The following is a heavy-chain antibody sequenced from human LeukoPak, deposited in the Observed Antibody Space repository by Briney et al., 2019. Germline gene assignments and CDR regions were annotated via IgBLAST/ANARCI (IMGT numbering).Heavy chain of an antibody. CDR1: GYTFTGYY. Sequence: ASVKDSCKASGYTFTGYYMHWVRQAPGQGLEWMGWINPNSGGTKYAQKFQGRVTMTRDTSISTAYMEVSRLTSDDTAVYYCARRVVLTAHDYWGQGTLVTVSS. CDR2: INPNSGGT. D-gene: IGHD3-9*01. V-gene: IGHV1-2*02. CDR3: ARRVVLTAHDY. J-gene: IGHJ4*02.